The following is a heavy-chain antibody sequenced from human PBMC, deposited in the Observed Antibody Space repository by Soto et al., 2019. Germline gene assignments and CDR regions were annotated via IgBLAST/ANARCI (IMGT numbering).Heavy chain of an antibody. CDR3: AKMGYCRGGSCITKCRHYYYYMDV. CDR1: GFTFSSYG. CDR2: ISYDGSNK. J-gene: IGHJ6*03. D-gene: IGHD2-15*01. Sequence: QVQLVESGGGVVQPGRSLRLSCAASGFTFSSYGMHWVRQAPGKGLEWVAVISYDGSNKYYADSVKGRFTISRDNSKKRLYLQMNSLRAEDTAVYYCAKMGYCRGGSCITKCRHYYYYMDVWGKGTTVTVSS. V-gene: IGHV3-30*18.